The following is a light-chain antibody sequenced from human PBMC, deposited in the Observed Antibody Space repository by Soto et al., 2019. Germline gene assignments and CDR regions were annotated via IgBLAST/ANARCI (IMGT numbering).Light chain of an antibody. CDR1: QSISSN. J-gene: IGKJ4*01. Sequence: EIVMTQSPATLAVPPGQRATLSGRSSQSISSNLAWYQQKPGQAPRLLIYGTYTRATGIPHRFSGRGSGTEFTLTISRLKSEDFAVYYCQKYTNWPHFTFGGVTQVDIK. CDR3: QKYTNWPHFT. V-gene: IGKV3-15*01. CDR2: GTY.